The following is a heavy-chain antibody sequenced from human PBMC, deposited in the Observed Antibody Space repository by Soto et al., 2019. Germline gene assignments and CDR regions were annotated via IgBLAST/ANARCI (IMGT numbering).Heavy chain of an antibody. CDR2: IIPILGIA. V-gene: IGHV1-69*02. CDR1: GGTFSSYT. Sequence: QVQLVQSGAEVKKPGSSVKVSCKASGGTFSSYTISGVRQAPGQGLEWMGRIIPILGIANYAQKFQGRVTITADKSTSTAYMELSSLRSEDTAVYYCAISGGPTVVTRYFDYWGQGTLVTVSS. J-gene: IGHJ4*02. D-gene: IGHD4-17*01. CDR3: AISGGPTVVTRYFDY.